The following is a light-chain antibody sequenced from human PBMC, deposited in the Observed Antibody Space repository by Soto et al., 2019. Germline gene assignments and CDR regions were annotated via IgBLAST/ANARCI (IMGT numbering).Light chain of an antibody. V-gene: IGLV3-21*02. CDR1: NIGSKS. Sequence: SSELTQPPSVSAAPGQTARVQCWGNNIGSKSVHWYQQKTGQAPVLVVYADRNRPSGIPERFSGSSSGSTATLAISGVEAGDEADYYCQVWDSSSYHVGFGGGTKLTVL. CDR2: ADR. J-gene: IGLJ2*01. CDR3: QVWDSSSYHVG.